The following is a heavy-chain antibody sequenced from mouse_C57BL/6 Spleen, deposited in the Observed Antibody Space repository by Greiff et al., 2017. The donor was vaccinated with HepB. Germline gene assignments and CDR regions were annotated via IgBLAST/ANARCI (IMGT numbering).Heavy chain of an antibody. CDR3: TIYDGYYRFAY. J-gene: IGHJ3*01. CDR1: GFTFSDAW. V-gene: IGHV6-6*01. D-gene: IGHD2-3*01. Sequence: EVHLVESAGGLVQPGGSMKLSCAASGFTFSDAWMDWVRQSPEKGLEWVAEIRNKANNHATYYAESVKGRFTISRDDSKSSVYLQMNSLRAEDTGIYYCTIYDGYYRFAYWGQGTLVTVSA. CDR2: IRNKANNHAT.